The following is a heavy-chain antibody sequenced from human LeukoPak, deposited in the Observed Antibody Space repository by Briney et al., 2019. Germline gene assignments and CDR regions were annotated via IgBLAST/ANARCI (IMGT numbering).Heavy chain of an antibody. CDR2: ISHDGGIK. V-gene: IGHV3-30*18. D-gene: IGHD4-23*01. J-gene: IGHJ4*02. CDR1: GFTFSSHG. CDR3: AKDGSDTVVIDY. Sequence: TGGSLRLSCAASGFTFSSHGMHWVRQAPGKGLEWVAVISHDGGIKYYGDSVKGRFTTSRDNPKNTLYLQMNSLRAEDTAVYYCAKDGSDTVVIDYWGQGTLVTVSS.